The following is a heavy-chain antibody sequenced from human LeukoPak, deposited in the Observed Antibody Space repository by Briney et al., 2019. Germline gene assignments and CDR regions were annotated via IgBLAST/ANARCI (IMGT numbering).Heavy chain of an antibody. CDR2: ITTDGSDS. V-gene: IGHV3-74*01. Sequence: GGSLRLSCAVSGFAFSAYWMSWVRHAPGKGLEWVSRITTDGSDSGYADPVKGRFTVSRDNAKNTPYLQMNSLRVEDTAMYYCATSKDGLGDYWGRGTLVTVSS. J-gene: IGHJ4*02. D-gene: IGHD3/OR15-3a*01. CDR3: ATSKDGLGDY. CDR1: GFAFSAYW.